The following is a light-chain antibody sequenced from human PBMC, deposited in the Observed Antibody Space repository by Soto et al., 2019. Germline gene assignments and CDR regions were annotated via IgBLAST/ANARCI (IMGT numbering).Light chain of an antibody. CDR3: QESYITPHT. Sequence: DIQMTQSPSSLSASVGDRVTITCRASQSISSFLNWCQQKPGKAPKLLIYAASSLQSGVPPRFSGSGSGTDFTLTISSLQPEDFATYYCQESYITPHTFGQGTNLEIK. J-gene: IGKJ2*01. V-gene: IGKV1-39*01. CDR2: AAS. CDR1: QSISSF.